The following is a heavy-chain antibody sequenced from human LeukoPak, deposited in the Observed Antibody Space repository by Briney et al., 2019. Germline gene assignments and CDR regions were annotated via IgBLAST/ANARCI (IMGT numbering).Heavy chain of an antibody. CDR3: AKEEAADGDAFDI. D-gene: IGHD6-13*01. Sequence: SGGSLRLSCAASGFTFSSYGMHWVRQAPGKGLEWVTVISYDGSNEYFADPVKGRFAISRDNSKNTLYLQMSSLRAEDTAVYYCAKEEAADGDAFDIWGQGTMVTVSS. CDR2: ISYDGSNE. J-gene: IGHJ3*02. V-gene: IGHV3-30*18. CDR1: GFTFSSYG.